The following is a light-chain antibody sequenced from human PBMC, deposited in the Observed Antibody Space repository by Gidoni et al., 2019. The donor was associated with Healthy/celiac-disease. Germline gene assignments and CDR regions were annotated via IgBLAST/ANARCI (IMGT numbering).Light chain of an antibody. CDR2: AAS. CDR1: QSISSY. V-gene: IGKV1-39*01. J-gene: IGKJ2*01. Sequence: DIQMTQSPSSLSASVGDRVTITCRASQSISSYLNWYQQKPGKAPKLLIYAASSLQSWVPSRFSGSGSWTDFTLTISSLQPEDFATYYFQQSYSTPPYTFGQGTKLEIK. CDR3: QQSYSTPPYT.